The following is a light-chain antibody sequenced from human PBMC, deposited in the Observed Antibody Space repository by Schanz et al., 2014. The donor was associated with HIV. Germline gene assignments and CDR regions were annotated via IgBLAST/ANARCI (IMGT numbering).Light chain of an antibody. CDR3: QQYYTIPYT. V-gene: IGKV1-8*01. Sequence: IQMSQSHTTVSASVGDRVTITCRASQGISSYLAWYQQKPGKAPKLLIYAASTLQSGVPSRFSGSGSGTDFTLTISSLQAEDVALYYCQQYYTIPYTFGQGTKLEIK. J-gene: IGKJ2*01. CDR1: QGISSY. CDR2: AAS.